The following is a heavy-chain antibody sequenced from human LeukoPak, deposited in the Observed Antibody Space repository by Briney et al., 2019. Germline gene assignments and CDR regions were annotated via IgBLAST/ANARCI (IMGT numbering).Heavy chain of an antibody. CDR2: IRYDGSNK. CDR1: GFTFSSYG. J-gene: IGHJ5*02. Sequence: HPGGSLRLTCAGSGFTFSSYGMHWVPQAPGKGLEWVAFIRYDGSNKYYADSVKGRFTISRDNSKNTLYLQMNSLRAEDTAVYYCARGGTVRYCSGGSCSNWFDPWGQGTLVTVSS. D-gene: IGHD2-15*01. CDR3: ARGGTVRYCSGGSCSNWFDP. V-gene: IGHV3-30*02.